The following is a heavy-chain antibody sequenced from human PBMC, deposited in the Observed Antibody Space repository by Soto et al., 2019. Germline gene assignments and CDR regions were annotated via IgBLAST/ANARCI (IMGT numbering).Heavy chain of an antibody. CDR1: GVTFSTYG. CDR2: IWYDGSNK. V-gene: IGHV3-33*01. J-gene: IGHJ4*02. D-gene: IGHD3-10*01. Sequence: PGGSLRLSCAASGVTFSTYGMHWVRQAPGKGLEWVAVIWYDGSNKYYADSVKGRFTISRDNSKNTLYLQMNSLRAEDTAVYYCARSGGTLLWFGFDYWGQGTLVTVSS. CDR3: ARSGGTLLWFGFDY.